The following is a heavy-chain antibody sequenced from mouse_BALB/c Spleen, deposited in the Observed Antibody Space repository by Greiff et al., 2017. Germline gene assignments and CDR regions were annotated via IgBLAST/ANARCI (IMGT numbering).Heavy chain of an antibody. CDR1: GYTFTSYV. J-gene: IGHJ4*01. V-gene: IGHV1-14*01. CDR3: ARGLRQGDYYAMDY. Sequence: EVKLQESGPELVKPGASVKMSCKASGYTFTSYVMHWVKQKPGQGLEWIGYINPYNDGTKYNEKFKGKATLTSDKSSSTAYMELSSLTSEDSAVYYCARGLRQGDYYAMDYWGQGTSVTVSS. CDR2: INPYNDGT. D-gene: IGHD2-4*01.